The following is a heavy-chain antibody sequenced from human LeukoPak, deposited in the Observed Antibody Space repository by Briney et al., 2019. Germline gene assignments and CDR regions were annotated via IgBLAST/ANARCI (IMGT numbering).Heavy chain of an antibody. CDR3: ARPPPTSSGWYFDY. D-gene: IGHD6-19*01. CDR1: GFTFSSYA. J-gene: IGHJ4*02. Sequence: GRSLRLSCAASGFTFSSYAMHWVRQAPGKGLEWVAVISYDGSNKYYADSVKGRFTISRGNSKNTLYLQMNSLRAEDTAVYYCARPPPTSSGWYFDYWGQGTLVTVSS. CDR2: ISYDGSNK. V-gene: IGHV3-30*04.